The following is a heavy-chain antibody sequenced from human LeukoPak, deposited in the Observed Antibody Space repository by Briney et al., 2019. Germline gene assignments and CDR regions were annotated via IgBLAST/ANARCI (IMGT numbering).Heavy chain of an antibody. Sequence: ASVKVSCKASGYTFTSYDINWVRQATGQGLEWMGWMNPNSGNTGYAQKFQGRVTITRNTSISTAYMELSSLRSDDTAVYYCARDRKGYDYVWGSYRTHYYYYYMDVWGKGTTVTISS. V-gene: IGHV1-8*03. J-gene: IGHJ6*03. CDR2: MNPNSGNT. CDR3: ARDRKGYDYVWGSYRTHYYYYYMDV. CDR1: GYTFTSYD. D-gene: IGHD3-16*02.